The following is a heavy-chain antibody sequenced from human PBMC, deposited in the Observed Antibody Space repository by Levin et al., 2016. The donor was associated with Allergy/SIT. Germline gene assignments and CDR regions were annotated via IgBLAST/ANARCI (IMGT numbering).Heavy chain of an antibody. V-gene: IGHV5-10-1*01. Sequence: WIRQPPGKGLEWMGRIDPSDSYTNYSPSFQGHVTISADKSISTAYLQWSSLKASDTAMYYCARLGEYSGYDYAFDIWGQGTMVTVSS. J-gene: IGHJ3*02. CDR2: IDPSDSYT. D-gene: IGHD5-12*01. CDR3: ARLGEYSGYDYAFDI.